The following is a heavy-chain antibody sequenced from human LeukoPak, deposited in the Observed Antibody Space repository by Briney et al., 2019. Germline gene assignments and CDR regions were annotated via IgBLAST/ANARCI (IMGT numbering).Heavy chain of an antibody. CDR3: ARLYSSSSKNAFDI. Sequence: ASVKVSCKASGGTFSSYAISWVRQAPGQGLEWMGGIIPIFGTANYAQKFQGRVTITADGSTSTAYMELSSLRSEDTAVYYCARLYSSSSKNAFDIWGQGTMVTVSS. CDR2: IIPIFGTA. J-gene: IGHJ3*02. CDR1: GGTFSSYA. D-gene: IGHD6-6*01. V-gene: IGHV1-69*13.